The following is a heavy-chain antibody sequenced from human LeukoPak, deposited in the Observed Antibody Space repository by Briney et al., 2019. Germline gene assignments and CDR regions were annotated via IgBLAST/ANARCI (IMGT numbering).Heavy chain of an antibody. Sequence: ASVKVSRKASGYTFTSYDINWVRQATGQGLEWMGWMNPNSGNTGYAQKFQGRVTMTRNTSISTAYMELSSLRSEDTAVYYCARTSAHDFWSGYSRYYYYYMDVWGKGTTVTVSS. CDR2: MNPNSGNT. V-gene: IGHV1-8*01. CDR1: GYTFTSYD. J-gene: IGHJ6*03. CDR3: ARTSAHDFWSGYSRYYYYYMDV. D-gene: IGHD3-3*01.